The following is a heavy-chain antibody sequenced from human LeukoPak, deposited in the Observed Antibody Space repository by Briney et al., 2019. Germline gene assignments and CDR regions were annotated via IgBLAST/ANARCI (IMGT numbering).Heavy chain of an antibody. CDR2: ISSSSSYI. CDR3: AAIPGTVELDY. J-gene: IGHJ4*02. Sequence: GGSLRLSCAASGFTFSSYSMNWVRQAPGKGLEWVSSISSSSSYIYYADSVKGRFTISGDNAKNSLYLQMNSLRAEDTAVYYCAAIPGTVELDYWGQGTLVTVSS. V-gene: IGHV3-21*01. CDR1: GFTFSSYS. D-gene: IGHD1-26*01.